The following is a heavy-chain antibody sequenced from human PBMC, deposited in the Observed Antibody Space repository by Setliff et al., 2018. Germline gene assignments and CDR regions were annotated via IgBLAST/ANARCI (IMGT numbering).Heavy chain of an antibody. CDR2: INTGGGSA. D-gene: IGHD6-13*01. CDR3: ARGGLAAAGRKGVFEH. J-gene: IGHJ4*02. V-gene: IGHV1-46*01. CDR1: GYSFTRYY. Sequence: EASVKVSCKASGYSFTRYYMHWVRQAPGQGLEWMGIINTGGGSASYAQKFQGRVTMTSDTSTSTIYMEVNILRSDDTAIYFCARGGLAAAGRKGVFEHWGQGTLVTVSS.